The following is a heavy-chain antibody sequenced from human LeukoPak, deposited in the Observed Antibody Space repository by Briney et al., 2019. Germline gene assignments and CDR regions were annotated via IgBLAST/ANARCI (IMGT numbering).Heavy chain of an antibody. D-gene: IGHD7-27*01. V-gene: IGHV1-2*02. CDR1: GYTFTSYY. J-gene: IGHJ4*02. CDR2: INPNSGGT. CDR3: ARDSAGDLDS. Sequence: ASVKVSCKASGYTFTSYYMHWVRQAPGQGLEWMGWINPNSGGTNYAQKFHGRVTMTRDTSISTAYMELSRMRSDDTAVYYCARDSAGDLDSWGQGTLVTVSS.